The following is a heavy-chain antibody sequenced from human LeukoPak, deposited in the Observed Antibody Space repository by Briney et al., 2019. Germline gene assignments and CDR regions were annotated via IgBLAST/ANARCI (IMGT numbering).Heavy chain of an antibody. D-gene: IGHD6-13*01. J-gene: IGHJ6*02. CDR2: INPNSGGT. CDR3: ARVKVAAAEYYYGMDV. CDR1: GYTFTGYH. V-gene: IGHV1-2*04. Sequence: ASVKVSCKASGYTFTGYHMHWVRQAPGQGLEWMGWINPNSGGTNYAQKFQGWVTMTRDTSISTAYMELSRLRSDDTAVYYCARVKVAAAEYYYGMDVWGQGTTVTVSS.